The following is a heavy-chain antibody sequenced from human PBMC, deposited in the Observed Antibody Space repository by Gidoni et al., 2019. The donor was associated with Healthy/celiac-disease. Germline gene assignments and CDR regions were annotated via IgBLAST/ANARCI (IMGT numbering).Heavy chain of an antibody. CDR3: ARAQPLITMVQGEYYYYGMDV. J-gene: IGHJ6*02. CDR2: IIPIFGTA. Sequence: QVQLVQSGAEVKKPGSSVKVSCTASGGPFISYALSWGRQAPGQGLEWMGGIIPIFGTANYAQKFQGRVTITADESTSTAYMELSSLRSEDTAVYYCARAQPLITMVQGEYYYYGMDVWGQGTTVTVSS. V-gene: IGHV1-69*01. D-gene: IGHD3-10*01. CDR1: GGPFISYA.